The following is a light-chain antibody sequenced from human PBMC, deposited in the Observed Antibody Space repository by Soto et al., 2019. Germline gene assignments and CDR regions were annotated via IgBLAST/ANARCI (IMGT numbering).Light chain of an antibody. Sequence: QSALTQPASVSGSLGQSITISCTGTTSDVGGYNYVSWYQQHPGKAPILMIYEVTNRPSGVSNRFSGSKSGNTASLTISGLQVEDEAEYSCGSYTGSIPYVFGPGTPVNVL. V-gene: IGLV2-14*01. J-gene: IGLJ1*01. CDR2: EVT. CDR1: TSDVGGYNY. CDR3: GSYTGSIPYV.